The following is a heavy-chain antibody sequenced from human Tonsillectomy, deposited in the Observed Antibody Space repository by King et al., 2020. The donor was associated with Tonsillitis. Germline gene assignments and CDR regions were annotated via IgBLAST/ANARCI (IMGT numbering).Heavy chain of an antibody. Sequence: VQLVESGGGVVQPGRSLRLSCAASGFTFSYYGMHWVRQAPGKGLEWVAVIWYDGSNKYYADSVKGRFTISRDNSKNTLYLQMHSLRAEDTAVYYCASGYSRNYFDYWGQGTLVTVSS. D-gene: IGHD6-13*01. CDR3: ASGYSRNYFDY. CDR1: GFTFSYYG. V-gene: IGHV3-33*08. CDR2: IWYDGSNK. J-gene: IGHJ4*02.